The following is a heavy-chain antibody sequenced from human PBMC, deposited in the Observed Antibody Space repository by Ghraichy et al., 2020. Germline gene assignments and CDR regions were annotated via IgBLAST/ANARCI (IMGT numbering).Heavy chain of an antibody. V-gene: IGHV3-74*01. CDR3: AREYCSGGRCYLGTGGAQWDY. D-gene: IGHD2-15*01. CDR2: INSYGSHT. J-gene: IGHJ4*02. Sequence: GGSLRLSCAASGFTFSNYWMHWVRQAPGKGLVCVSRINSYGSHTIYADSVKGRFTISRDNAKNTLSLQMNSLRAEDTAVYYCAREYCSGGRCYLGTGGAQWDYWGQGTLGTVSS. CDR1: GFTFSNYW.